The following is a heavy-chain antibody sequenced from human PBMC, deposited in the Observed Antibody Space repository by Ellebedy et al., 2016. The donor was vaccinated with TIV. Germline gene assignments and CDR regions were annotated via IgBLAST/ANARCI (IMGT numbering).Heavy chain of an antibody. Sequence: GGSLRLSCAASGFTFDDYAMHWVRQAPGKGLEWVSGISWNSGSIGYADSVKGRFTISRDNAKNSLYLQMNSLRAEDTAVYYCARARSVFRGDGMDVWGQGTTVTVSS. CDR2: ISWNSGSI. V-gene: IGHV3-9*01. CDR3: ARARSVFRGDGMDV. J-gene: IGHJ6*02. CDR1: GFTFDDYA. D-gene: IGHD3-10*02.